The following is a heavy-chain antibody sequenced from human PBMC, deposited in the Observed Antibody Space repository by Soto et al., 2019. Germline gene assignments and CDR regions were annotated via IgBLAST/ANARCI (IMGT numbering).Heavy chain of an antibody. CDR1: GFAFRNYA. V-gene: IGHV3-23*01. CDR3: AKDRLAGGFDY. D-gene: IGHD3-16*01. J-gene: IGHJ4*02. Sequence: GSLRLSCAASGFAFRNYAMSWVRQAPGKGLEWVSLVSATAGTTYYTDSVKGRFTISRDNSRNTVYLQMNSLRADDTAVYYCAKDRLAGGFDYWGQGTLVTVSS. CDR2: VSATAGTT.